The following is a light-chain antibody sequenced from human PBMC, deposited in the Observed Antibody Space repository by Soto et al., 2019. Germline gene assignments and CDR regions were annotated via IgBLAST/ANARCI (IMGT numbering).Light chain of an antibody. J-gene: IGKJ3*01. CDR3: LQDYSYPFT. CDR2: SAS. CDR1: QGISDD. Sequence: AIQMTQSPSSLWASAEDRVTITCRASQGISDDLGWYQQKPGKAPKLLIYSASTLQSGVPSRFSGSGSGTDFTLTISSLQPEDYASYYGLQDYSYPFTFGPGTKVDIK. V-gene: IGKV1-6*01.